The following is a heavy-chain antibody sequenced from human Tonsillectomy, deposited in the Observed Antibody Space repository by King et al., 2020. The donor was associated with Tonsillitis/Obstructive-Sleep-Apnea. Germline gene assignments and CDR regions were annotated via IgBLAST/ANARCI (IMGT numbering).Heavy chain of an antibody. J-gene: IGHJ6*03. Sequence: VQLVESGGGLVRLGGSLRSPLQAPGSTSIITGSHWAGKPPGRGLVWASLIINKGTSTGSPASVKGRFTISRDNAKNTLYLQMNSLTAEDTAVYYCAREDSSSSGYYFYYYLDVWGKGTTVTVSS. CDR2: IINKGTST. CDR3: AREDSSSSGYYFYYYLDV. D-gene: IGHD6-6*01. V-gene: IGHV3-74*01. CDR1: GSTSIITG.